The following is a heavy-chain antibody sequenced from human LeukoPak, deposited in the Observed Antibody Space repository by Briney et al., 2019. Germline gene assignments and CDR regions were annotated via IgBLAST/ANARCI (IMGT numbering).Heavy chain of an antibody. CDR1: AFTFSNAW. CDR3: TTDSGRRVRGY. V-gene: IGHV3-15*01. Sequence: GGSLRLSCATSAFTFSNAWMTWVRQAPGKGLEWVGRIKSKTDGGTTDYAAPVKGRFTISRDDSKNTLYLQINSLKTEDTAVYYRTTDSGRRVRGYWGQGTLVTVSS. CDR2: IKSKTDGGTT. J-gene: IGHJ4*02. D-gene: IGHD1-26*01.